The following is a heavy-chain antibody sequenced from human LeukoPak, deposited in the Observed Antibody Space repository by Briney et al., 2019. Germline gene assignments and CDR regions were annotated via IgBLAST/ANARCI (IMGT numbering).Heavy chain of an antibody. Sequence: PSGTLSLTCAVSGGSISSSNWWSWVRQPPGKGLEWIGEIYHSGSTNYNPSLKSRVTISVDKSKNQFSLKLSSVTAADTAVYYCARDGGPPPGRRVVVAATEGVWFDPWGQGTLVTVSS. CDR1: GGSISSSNW. V-gene: IGHV4-4*02. CDR3: ARDGGPPPGRRVVVAATEGVWFDP. CDR2: IYHSGST. J-gene: IGHJ5*02. D-gene: IGHD2-15*01.